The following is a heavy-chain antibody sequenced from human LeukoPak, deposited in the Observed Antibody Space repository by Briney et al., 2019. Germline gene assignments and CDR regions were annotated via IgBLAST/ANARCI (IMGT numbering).Heavy chain of an antibody. J-gene: IGHJ4*02. CDR1: GYTLTELS. CDR3: ARMGTVTEYYFDY. V-gene: IGHV1-2*02. CDR2: ITPNSGGS. D-gene: IGHD3-10*01. Sequence: ASVKVSCKVSGYTLTELSMHWVRQAPGQGLEWMGWITPNSGGSNFAQKFQGRVTMTRDTSISTVYMELSRLRSDDTAVYFCARMGTVTEYYFDYWGQGTPVTVSS.